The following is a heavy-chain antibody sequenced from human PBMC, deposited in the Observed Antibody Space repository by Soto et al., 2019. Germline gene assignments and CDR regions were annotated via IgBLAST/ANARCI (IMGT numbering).Heavy chain of an antibody. J-gene: IGHJ3*02. V-gene: IGHV3-23*01. CDR2: ISNSGGST. CDR1: GFIFSTYA. CDR3: AHPRGYGVFDAVDI. D-gene: IGHD4-17*01. Sequence: LSCAASGFIFSTYAMNWVRQAPGKGLEWVSAISNSGGSTYYAESVRGRFTISRDNSINTLFLIMSALRTEDTAVYYCAHPRGYGVFDAVDIWGQGTMVTV.